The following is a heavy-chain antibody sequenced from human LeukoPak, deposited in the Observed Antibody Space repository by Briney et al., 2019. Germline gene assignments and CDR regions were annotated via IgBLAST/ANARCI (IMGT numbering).Heavy chain of an antibody. CDR1: GYTFTSYY. CDR3: ARERGGSGWYEYYFDY. V-gene: IGHV1-46*01. D-gene: IGHD6-19*01. CDR2: INPSGGST. Sequence: ASVKVSCKASGYTFTSYYMHWVRQGPGQGLAWMGIINPSGGSTSYAQKFQGRVTMTRDTSTSTVYMELSSLRSEDTAVYYCARERGGSGWYEYYFDYWGQGTLVTVSS. J-gene: IGHJ4*02.